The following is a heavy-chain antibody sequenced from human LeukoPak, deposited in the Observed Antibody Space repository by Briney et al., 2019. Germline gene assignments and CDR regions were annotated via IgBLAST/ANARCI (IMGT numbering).Heavy chain of an antibody. Sequence: ASVKVSCKASGYTFTSYGISWVRQAPGQGLEWMGWISAYNGNTNYAQKLQGRVTMTTDTSTSTAYMERRSLRSDDTAVYYCARDGRERGYDILTGYSPEVDYWGQGTLVTVSS. V-gene: IGHV1-18*01. J-gene: IGHJ4*02. CDR2: ISAYNGNT. CDR1: GYTFTSYG. CDR3: ARDGRERGYDILTGYSPEVDY. D-gene: IGHD3-9*01.